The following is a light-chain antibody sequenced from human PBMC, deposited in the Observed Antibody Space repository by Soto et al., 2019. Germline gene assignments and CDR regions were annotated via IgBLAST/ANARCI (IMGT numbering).Light chain of an antibody. CDR1: QSISSY. CDR2: AAS. V-gene: IGKV1-39*01. Sequence: DIQMTQSPSSLSASVGDRVTITCRASQSISSYLNWYQQKPGKAPKLLIYAASSLHSGVPSRFSSSGSGTDFTLTISSLQPEDFATYYCQQSYSTPLTFGGGTKVEIK. CDR3: QQSYSTPLT. J-gene: IGKJ4*01.